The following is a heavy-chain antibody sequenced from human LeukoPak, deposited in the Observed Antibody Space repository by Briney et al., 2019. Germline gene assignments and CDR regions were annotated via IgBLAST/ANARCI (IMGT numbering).Heavy chain of an antibody. V-gene: IGHV4-30-2*01. CDR2: IYHSGST. J-gene: IGHJ4*02. Sequence: SETLSLTCTVSGGSISSGGYYWSWIRQPPGKGLEWIGYIYHSGSTYYNPSLKSRVTISVDRSKNQLSLKLSSVTAADTAVYYCARAPPYSSSWYYFDYWGQGTLVTVSS. CDR3: ARAPPYSSSWYYFDY. D-gene: IGHD6-13*01. CDR1: GGSISSGGYY.